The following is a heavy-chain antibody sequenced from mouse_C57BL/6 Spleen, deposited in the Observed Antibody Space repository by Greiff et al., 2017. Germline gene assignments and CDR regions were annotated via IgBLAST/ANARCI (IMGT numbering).Heavy chain of an antibody. CDR3: ARWGYGSNYLNWYFDV. CDR1: GYTFTSYW. CDR2: INPSNGGT. J-gene: IGHJ1*03. D-gene: IGHD1-1*01. V-gene: IGHV1-53*01. Sequence: QVQLQQPGTELVKPGASVKLSCKASGYTFTSYWMHWVKQRPGQGLEWIGNINPSNGGTNYNEKFKSKATLTVDKSSSTAYMQLSSLTSEDSAVYYCARWGYGSNYLNWYFDVWGTGTTVTVSS.